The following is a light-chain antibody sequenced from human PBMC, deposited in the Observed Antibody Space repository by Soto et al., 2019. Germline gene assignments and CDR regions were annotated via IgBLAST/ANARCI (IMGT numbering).Light chain of an antibody. Sequence: IQVTQSPSSLSSSVGERVTISCRASQDISSYLAWYQQKPGKAPKLLIYVASTLRSGVPSRFSGSGSGTDFTLTSSRLQHEDFATYYCQQFHSYPLTFGGGTKVEIK. CDR3: QQFHSYPLT. V-gene: IGKV1-9*01. J-gene: IGKJ4*01. CDR1: QDISSY. CDR2: VAS.